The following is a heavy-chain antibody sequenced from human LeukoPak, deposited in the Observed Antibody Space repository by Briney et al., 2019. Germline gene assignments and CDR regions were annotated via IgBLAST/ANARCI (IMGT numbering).Heavy chain of an antibody. J-gene: IGHJ6*02. V-gene: IGHV3-48*01. Sequence: PGGSLRLSCAASGFTFSSYSMNWVRQAPGKGLEWVSYISSSSSTIYYADSVKGRFTISRDNAKNSLYLQMNSLRAEDTAVYYCASDPYYYDSSGSYYYGMDVWGQGTTVTVSS. CDR3: ASDPYYYDSSGSYYYGMDV. CDR2: ISSSSSTI. CDR1: GFTFSSYS. D-gene: IGHD3-22*01.